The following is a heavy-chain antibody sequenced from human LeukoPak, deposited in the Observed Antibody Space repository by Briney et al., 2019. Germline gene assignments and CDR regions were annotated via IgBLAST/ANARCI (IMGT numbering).Heavy chain of an antibody. J-gene: IGHJ2*01. CDR1: SGSISSYY. Sequence: SETLSLTCTVSSGSISSYYWSWIRQPPGKGLEWIGYIYYSGSTNYNPSLKSRVTISVDTSKNQFSLKLSSVTAADTAVYYCARQESGGNSLWYFDLWGRGTLVTVSS. CDR3: ARQESGGNSLWYFDL. CDR2: IYYSGST. V-gene: IGHV4-59*08. D-gene: IGHD4-23*01.